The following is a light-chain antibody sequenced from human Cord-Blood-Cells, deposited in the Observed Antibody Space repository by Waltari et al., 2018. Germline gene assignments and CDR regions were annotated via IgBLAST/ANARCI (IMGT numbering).Light chain of an antibody. CDR2: WAS. CDR3: QQYYSTPLT. Sequence: DIVFTQSPDSLAVSLVERATINCKSSQSVLYSSNNKNYLAWYQQKPGQPPKLLIYWASTRESGVPDRFSGSGSGTDFTLTISSLQAEDVAVYYCQQYYSTPLTFGGGTKVEIK. V-gene: IGKV4-1*01. CDR1: QSVLYSSNNKNY. J-gene: IGKJ4*01.